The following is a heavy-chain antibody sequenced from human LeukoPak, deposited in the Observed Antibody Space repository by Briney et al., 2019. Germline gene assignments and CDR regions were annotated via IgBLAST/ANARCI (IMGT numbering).Heavy chain of an antibody. CDR1: GGSISSSNYY. J-gene: IGHJ4*02. CDR3: AREHYDSSGLFITGGY. V-gene: IGHV4-39*07. Sequence: SETLSLTCTVSGGSISSSNYYWGWIRQPPSEGLEWIGSMYYSGSIFYNPSLKSRVTISVDTSKNQFSLKLSSVTAADTAVYYCAREHYDSSGLFITGGYWGQGTLVTVSS. D-gene: IGHD3-22*01. CDR2: MYYSGSI.